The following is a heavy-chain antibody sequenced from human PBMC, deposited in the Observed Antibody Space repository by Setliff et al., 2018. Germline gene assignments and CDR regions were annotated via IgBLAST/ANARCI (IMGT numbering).Heavy chain of an antibody. CDR2: IFPGESAT. D-gene: IGHD3-10*01. Sequence: GESLKISCKGSGYTFTEYLIGWVRQMPGKGLEWMGIIFPGESATKYSPSFQGQVTMSVDKSINTAYLQWSSLRASDTAIYYCARVGDYMGYYYNYYMDVWGKGTTVTVSS. CDR1: GYTFTEYL. V-gene: IGHV5-51*01. J-gene: IGHJ6*03. CDR3: ARVGDYMGYYYNYYMDV.